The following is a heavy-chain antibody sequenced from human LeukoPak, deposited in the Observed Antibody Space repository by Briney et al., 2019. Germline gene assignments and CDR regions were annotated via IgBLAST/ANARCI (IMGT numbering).Heavy chain of an antibody. CDR1: GGSISSGDYY. Sequence: SETLSLTCTVSGGSISSGDYYWSWIRQPPGKGLEWIGYIYYSGSTYYNPPLKSRVTISVDTSKNQFSLKLSSVTAADTAVYYCARGLGYCSSTSCYYYFDYWGQGTLVTVSS. V-gene: IGHV4-30-4*01. CDR3: ARGLGYCSSTSCYYYFDY. J-gene: IGHJ4*02. CDR2: IYYSGST. D-gene: IGHD2-2*01.